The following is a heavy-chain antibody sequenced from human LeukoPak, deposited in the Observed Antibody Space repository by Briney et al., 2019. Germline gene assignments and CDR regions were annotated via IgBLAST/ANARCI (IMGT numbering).Heavy chain of an antibody. D-gene: IGHD2-2*01. J-gene: IGHJ4*02. Sequence: GASVKVSCKASGYTFTGYYMHWVRQAPGQGLEWMGWINPNSGGTNCAQKFQGRVTMTRDTSISTAYMELSRLRSDDTAVYYCAREGGYCSSTSCYVYWGQGTLVTVSS. CDR2: INPNSGGT. CDR3: AREGGYCSSTSCYVY. CDR1: GYTFTGYY. V-gene: IGHV1-2*02.